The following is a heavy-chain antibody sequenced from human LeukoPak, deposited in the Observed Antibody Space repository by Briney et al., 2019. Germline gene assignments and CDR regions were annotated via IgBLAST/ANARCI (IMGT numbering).Heavy chain of an antibody. D-gene: IGHD3-10*01. CDR2: IIGGGTIT. V-gene: IGHV3-23*01. CDR1: DFSFTTYA. CDR3: AKESSLLRGPLVIYYFDF. J-gene: IGHJ4*02. Sequence: PGGSLRLSCAASDFSFTTYAMSWVRQAPGKWLEWVSSIIGGGTITYYADSVKGRFTISRDNSKNTLYLQMNSLRAEDTAVYYCAKESSLLRGPLVIYYFDFWGQGTQVTVSS.